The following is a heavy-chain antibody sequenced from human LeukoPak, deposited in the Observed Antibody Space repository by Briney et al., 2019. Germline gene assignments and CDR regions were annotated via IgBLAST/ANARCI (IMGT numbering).Heavy chain of an antibody. CDR3: ASGLGYCSSTSCYEPPYYYYMDV. Sequence: PSETLSLTCAVYGGSFSGYYWSWIRQPPGKGLEWIGEINHSGSTNYNPSLKSRVTISVDTSKNQFSLKLSSVTAADTAVYYCASGLGYCSSTSCYEPPYYYYMDVWGKGTTVTISS. V-gene: IGHV4-34*01. CDR1: GGSFSGYY. D-gene: IGHD2-2*01. J-gene: IGHJ6*03. CDR2: INHSGST.